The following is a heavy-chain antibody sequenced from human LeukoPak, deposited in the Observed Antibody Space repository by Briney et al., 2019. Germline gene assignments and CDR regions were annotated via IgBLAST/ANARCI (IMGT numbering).Heavy chain of an antibody. CDR3: ARRAARDSLAYCGGDCSKHWYFDL. CDR2: IIPIFGTA. CDR1: GGTFSSYA. Sequence: GASVKVSCKASGGTFSSYAISWVRQAPGQALEWMGGIIPIFGTANYAQKFQGRVTITADESTSTAYMELSSLRSEDTAVYYCARRAARDSLAYCGGDCSKHWYFDLWGRGSLVTVSS. D-gene: IGHD2-21*02. V-gene: IGHV1-69*13. J-gene: IGHJ2*01.